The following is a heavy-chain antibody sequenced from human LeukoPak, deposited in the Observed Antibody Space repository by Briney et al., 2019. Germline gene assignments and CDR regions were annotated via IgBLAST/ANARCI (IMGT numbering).Heavy chain of an antibody. J-gene: IGHJ4*02. CDR1: RGSISNYY. V-gene: IGHV4-59*01. D-gene: IGHD3-10*01. CDR2: IIYIGGT. Sequence: PSETLSLTCTVSRGSISNYYWSWIRQPPGKGLEWIGFIIYIGGTNYNPSLKSRVAMSVDTSKNQFSLKLSSVTAADTAVYYCASLDYYGSGAADYWGQGTLVTVSS. CDR3: ASLDYYGSGAADY.